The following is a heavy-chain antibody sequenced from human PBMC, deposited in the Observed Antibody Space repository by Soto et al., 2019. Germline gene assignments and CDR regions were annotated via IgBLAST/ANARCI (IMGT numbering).Heavy chain of an antibody. CDR1: GYTFTSSG. J-gene: IGHJ5*02. D-gene: IGHD1-7*01. Sequence: QVQLVQSVAEVKKPGASVKVSCKASGYTFTSSGISWVRQAPGQGLEWMGWISAYNGNTNYAQKLQGRVTMTTDTSTSTAYMELRSLRSDDTAVYYCARGDLITGTTTPFGPWGQGTLVTVSS. CDR3: ARGDLITGTTTPFGP. CDR2: ISAYNGNT. V-gene: IGHV1-18*04.